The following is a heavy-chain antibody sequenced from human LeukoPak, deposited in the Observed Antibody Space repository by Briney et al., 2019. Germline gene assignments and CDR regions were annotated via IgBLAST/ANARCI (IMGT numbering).Heavy chain of an antibody. Sequence: GGSLRLSCAASGFTFSNYWMTWVRQAPGKGLEWVANINQDGSKRYYVDSVEGRFTVSRDDAGNSLYLQVNSLRAEDTAIYYCARDASPGFGGAWFDAFDVWGRGIMVTVSS. CDR3: ARDASPGFGGAWFDAFDV. J-gene: IGHJ3*01. CDR1: GFTFSNYW. D-gene: IGHD6-19*01. V-gene: IGHV3-7*01. CDR2: INQDGSKR.